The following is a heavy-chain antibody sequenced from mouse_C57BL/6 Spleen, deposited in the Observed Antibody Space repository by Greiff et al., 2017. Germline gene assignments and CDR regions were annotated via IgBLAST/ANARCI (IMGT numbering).Heavy chain of an antibody. V-gene: IGHV1-15*01. CDR3: TRRYYYGSSYGYYFDY. CDR1: GYTFTDYE. J-gene: IGHJ2*01. CDR2: IDPETGGT. Sequence: VQLQQSGAELVRPGASVTLSCKASGYTFTDYEMHWVKQTPVHGLEWIGAIDPETGGTAYNQKFKGTAILTADKSSSTAYMELRSLTSEDSDVYYCTRRYYYGSSYGYYFDYWGQGTTLTVSS. D-gene: IGHD1-1*01.